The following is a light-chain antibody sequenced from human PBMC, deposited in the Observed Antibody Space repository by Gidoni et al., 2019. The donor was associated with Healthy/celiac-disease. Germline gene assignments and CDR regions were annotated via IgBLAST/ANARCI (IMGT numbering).Light chain of an antibody. V-gene: IGKV1-39*01. CDR2: AAT. Sequence: DIQMTQSPSSLSASVGDRVTITCRASQSISSYLNWYQQKPGKAHKLLSYAATSLQSGVPSRVSGRGSGKDFTRTISSLQPEDFATYYCQQSYSTPFTCGPGTKVDIK. CDR3: QQSYSTPFT. J-gene: IGKJ3*01. CDR1: QSISSY.